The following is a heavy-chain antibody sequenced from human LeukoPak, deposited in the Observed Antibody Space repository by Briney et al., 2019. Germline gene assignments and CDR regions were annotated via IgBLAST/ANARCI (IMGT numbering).Heavy chain of an antibody. CDR1: GYTLTELS. V-gene: IGHV1-24*01. Sequence: ASVKVSCKVSGYTLTELSMHWVRQAPGKGLEWMGGFDLEDDETIYAQKFQGRVTMTEDTSTDTAYMELSSLRSEDTAMYYCATDVETNSANLLSDYWGQGTLVTVSS. D-gene: IGHD1-1*01. CDR3: ATDVETNSANLLSDY. J-gene: IGHJ4*02. CDR2: FDLEDDET.